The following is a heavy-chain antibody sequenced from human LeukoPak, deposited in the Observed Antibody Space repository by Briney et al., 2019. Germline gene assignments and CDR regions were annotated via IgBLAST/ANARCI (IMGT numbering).Heavy chain of an antibody. J-gene: IGHJ4*02. CDR2: IIPILGIA. CDR3: ARARRGSGSYSDY. CDR1: GYTFTSYG. Sequence: SVKVSCKASGYTFTSYGISWVRQAPGQGLEWMGRIIPILGIANYAQKFQGRVTITADKSTSTAYMELSSLRSEDTAVYYCARARRGSGSYSDYWGRGTLVTVSS. V-gene: IGHV1-69*04. D-gene: IGHD3-10*01.